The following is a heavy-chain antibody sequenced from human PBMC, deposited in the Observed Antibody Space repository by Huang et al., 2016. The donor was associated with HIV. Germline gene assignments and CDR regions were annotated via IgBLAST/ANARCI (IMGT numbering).Heavy chain of an antibody. D-gene: IGHD4-17*01. CDR1: GFTFSSYW. J-gene: IGHJ4*02. CDR3: ARDTDVRGGLDY. Sequence: EVQLVESGGGLVQPVGSLRLSCAASGFTFSSYWMHWVRQAPGKGRVWVSRINSDGSRTNYADSVKGRFTISRDNAKNTLYLQMNSLRVEDTAVYYCARDTDVRGGLDYWGQGTLVTVSS. V-gene: IGHV3-74*01. CDR2: INSDGSRT.